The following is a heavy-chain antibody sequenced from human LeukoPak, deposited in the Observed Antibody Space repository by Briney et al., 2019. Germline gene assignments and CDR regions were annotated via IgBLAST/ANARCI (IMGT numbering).Heavy chain of an antibody. J-gene: IGHJ4*02. CDR2: IYQSGNA. CDR3: WLERVVADYFDL. V-gene: IGHV4-34*03. D-gene: IGHD2-15*01. Sequence: PSETLSLTCAVYGESFRGYYWTWIRQSPGKGLEWIGSIYQSGNAYYNPSLKSRVNISIDTSKNQFSLKLNSVTAADTAVYYCWLERVVADYFDLWGQGALVTVSS. CDR1: GESFRGYY.